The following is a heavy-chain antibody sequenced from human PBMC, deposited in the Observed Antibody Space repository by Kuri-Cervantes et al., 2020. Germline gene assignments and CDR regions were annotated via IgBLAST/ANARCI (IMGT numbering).Heavy chain of an antibody. V-gene: IGHV1-24*01. D-gene: IGHD6-6*01. J-gene: IGHJ4*02. CDR1: GYTFTSYY. CDR2: FDPEDGET. CDR3: ATAGGGQLGRLDY. Sequence: ASVKVSCKASGYTFTSYYMHWVRQAPGKGLEWMGGFDPEDGETIYAQKFQGRVTMTEDTSTDTAYMELSSLRSEDTAAYYCATAGGGQLGRLDYWGQGTLVTVSS.